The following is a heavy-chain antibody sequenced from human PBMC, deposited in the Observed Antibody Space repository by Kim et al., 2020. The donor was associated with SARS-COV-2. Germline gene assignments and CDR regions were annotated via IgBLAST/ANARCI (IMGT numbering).Heavy chain of an antibody. V-gene: IGHV3-30-3*01. J-gene: IGHJ4*02. Sequence: GGSLRLSCAASGFTFSSYAMHWVRQAPGKGLEWVAVISYDGSNKYYADSVKGRFTISRDNSKNTLYLQMNSLRAEDTAVYYCARDSPNYDFWSGYYSPRPLDYWGQGTLVTVSS. CDR2: ISYDGSNK. CDR3: ARDSPNYDFWSGYYSPRPLDY. D-gene: IGHD3-3*01. CDR1: GFTFSSYA.